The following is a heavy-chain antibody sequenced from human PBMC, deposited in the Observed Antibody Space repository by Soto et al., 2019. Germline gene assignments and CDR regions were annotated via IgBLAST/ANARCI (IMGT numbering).Heavy chain of an antibody. J-gene: IGHJ6*02. CDR1: GFTFSSYA. CDR2: LSGSGVST. D-gene: IGHD3-22*01. V-gene: IGHV3-23*01. Sequence: EVQLLESGGGLVQPGGSLRLSCAASGFTFSSYAMTWVRQAPGKGLEWVSALSGSGVSTYYADSVKGRFTISRDNSKITLYLQMNSLRANGTAVYYCAKGGGSKDYYDTSGYYLYYYYAMDVWGQGTTVTVSS. CDR3: AKGGGSKDYYDTSGYYLYYYYAMDV.